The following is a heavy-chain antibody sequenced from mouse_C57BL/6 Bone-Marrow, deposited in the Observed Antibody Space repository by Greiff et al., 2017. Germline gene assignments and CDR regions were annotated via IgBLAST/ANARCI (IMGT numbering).Heavy chain of an antibody. CDR2: INPNNGGS. CDR1: GYTFTDYN. CDR3: AREKYGDYDLYAMDY. J-gene: IGHJ4*01. Sequence: VQLKESGPELVKPGASVKIPCKASGYTFTDYNMDWVKQSHGKSLEWIGDINPNNGGSIYNQKFKGKATLTVDKSSSTDYMELRSLTSEDTAVYYCAREKYGDYDLYAMDYWGQGASVTVSS. D-gene: IGHD2-4*01. V-gene: IGHV1-18*01.